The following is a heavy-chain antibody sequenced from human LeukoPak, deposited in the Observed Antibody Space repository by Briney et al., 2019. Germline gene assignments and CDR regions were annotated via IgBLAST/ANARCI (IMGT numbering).Heavy chain of an antibody. CDR1: GFTFSNYW. CDR2: INRDGSER. V-gene: IGHV3-7*03. CDR3: ARRNAMGV. Sequence: GGSLRLSCAASGFTFSNYWMTWVRQAPGKGLEWVANINRDGSERYYVDSVKGRFTISRDDAKSSLYLQMNSLRAEDTAVYYCARRNAMGVWGQGTTVIVFS. J-gene: IGHJ6*02.